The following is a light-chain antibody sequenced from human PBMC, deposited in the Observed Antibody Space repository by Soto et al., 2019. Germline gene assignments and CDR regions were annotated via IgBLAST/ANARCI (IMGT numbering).Light chain of an antibody. J-gene: IGLJ2*01. V-gene: IGLV2-14*03. CDR3: SSYTPASSLRVI. CDR2: DVT. CDR1: STNIGSYNY. Sequence: QSALTQPASVSGSPEQSITISCTGSSTNIGSYNYVAWYQQHPGQAPKLIIYDVTNRPSGVSDRFSGSKSDNTASLTISGLQAEDEAHYYCSSYTPASSLRVIFGGGTKVTVL.